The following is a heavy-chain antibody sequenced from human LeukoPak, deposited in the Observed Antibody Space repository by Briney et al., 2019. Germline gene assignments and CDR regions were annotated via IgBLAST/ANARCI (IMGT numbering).Heavy chain of an antibody. D-gene: IGHD5-18*01. J-gene: IGHJ4*02. CDR1: GFTFGGFG. CDR2: IKGDERST. Sequence: PGGSLRLSCVASGFTFGGFGMHWVRQAPGKGLVWVSRIKGDERSTNYADSVKGRFTISRDNAKNTVYLEMNSLRAEDTAVYYCVRGQLWSYYHDYWGQGTLVTVSS. CDR3: VRGQLWSYYHDY. V-gene: IGHV3-74*01.